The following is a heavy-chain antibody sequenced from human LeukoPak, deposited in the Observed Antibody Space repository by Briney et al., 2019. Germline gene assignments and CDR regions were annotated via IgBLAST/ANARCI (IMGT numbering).Heavy chain of an antibody. CDR3: ARLSIVGATNFDY. Sequence: SETLSLTCTVSGGSISSYYWSWIRQPPGKGLEWIGYIYYSGSTTYKPSLKSRVTISVDTSKNQFSLKLSSVTAADTAVYYCARLSIVGATNFDYWGQGTLVTVSS. V-gene: IGHV4-59*08. CDR1: GGSISSYY. D-gene: IGHD1-26*01. J-gene: IGHJ4*02. CDR2: IYYSGST.